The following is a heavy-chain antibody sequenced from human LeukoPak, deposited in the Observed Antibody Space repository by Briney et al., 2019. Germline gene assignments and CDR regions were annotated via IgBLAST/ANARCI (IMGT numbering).Heavy chain of an antibody. CDR1: GFTFSSYS. CDR3: ARGGMYYYDSSGYYSAFDY. Sequence: GGSLRLSCAASGFTFSSYSMNWVRQAPGKGLEWVSSISSSSSYIYYADSVKGRFTIPRDNANNSLYLQMNSLRAEDTAVYYCARGGMYYYDSSGYYSAFDYWGQGTLVTVSS. D-gene: IGHD3-22*01. V-gene: IGHV3-21*01. J-gene: IGHJ4*02. CDR2: ISSSSSYI.